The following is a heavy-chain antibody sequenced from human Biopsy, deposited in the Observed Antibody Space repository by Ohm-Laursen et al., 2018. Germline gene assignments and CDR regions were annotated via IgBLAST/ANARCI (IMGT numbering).Heavy chain of an antibody. CDR1: GGTFSNYG. V-gene: IGHV1-69*06. CDR3: ATKLTGYFHH. D-gene: IGHD3-9*01. J-gene: IGHJ1*01. CDR2: NIPILGTG. Sequence: ASVKVSCKVPGGTFSNYGVNWVRQAPGQGLEWLGGNIPILGTGNYAQKFQDRVTVAADTSTSTATMELRSLRSDDTAVYYCATKLTGYFHHWGQGALVIVSS.